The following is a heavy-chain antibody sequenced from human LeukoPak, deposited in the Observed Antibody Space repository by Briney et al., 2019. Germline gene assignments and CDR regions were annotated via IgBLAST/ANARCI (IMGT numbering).Heavy chain of an antibody. CDR2: IYNSGST. CDR1: GGSISSYY. J-gene: IGHJ5*02. Sequence: SETLSLTCTVSGGSISSYYWSWIRQPPGKGLEWIGQIYNSGSTNYNPSLKSRVTISVDTSKNQFSLNLSSVAAADTAVYYCARHGIAVAGTVLSGVDPWGQGTLVTVSS. V-gene: IGHV4-59*08. D-gene: IGHD6-19*01. CDR3: ARHGIAVAGTVLSGVDP.